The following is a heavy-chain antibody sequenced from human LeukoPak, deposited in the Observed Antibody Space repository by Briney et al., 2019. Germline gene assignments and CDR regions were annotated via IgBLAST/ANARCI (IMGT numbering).Heavy chain of an antibody. CDR2: IGTAGDT. CDR1: GFTFSNYD. D-gene: IGHD5-18*01. V-gene: IGHV3-13*01. Sequence: GGSLRLSCAASGFTFSNYDMHWVRHATGKGLEWVSAIGTAGDTYYSGSVKGRFTISRENAKNSLYLQMNSLRAEDTAVYYCARDGSRGYSYGLAIDYWGQGTLVTVSS. J-gene: IGHJ4*02. CDR3: ARDGSRGYSYGLAIDY.